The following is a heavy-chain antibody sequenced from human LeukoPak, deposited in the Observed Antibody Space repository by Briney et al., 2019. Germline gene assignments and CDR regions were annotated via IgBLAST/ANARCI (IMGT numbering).Heavy chain of an antibody. CDR1: GFTFNNYA. CDR2: ISGSGDRT. J-gene: IGHJ4*02. CDR3: AKDFRGYLRWQGPAFDY. Sequence: GGSLRLSCAASGFTFNNYAINWVRQAPGKGLEWVSAISGSGDRTFYADSVKGRFTISGDNSKNTLYLQMNSLRAEDTAVYYCAKDFRGYLRWQGPAFDYWGQGTLVTVSS. V-gene: IGHV3-23*01. D-gene: IGHD4-23*01.